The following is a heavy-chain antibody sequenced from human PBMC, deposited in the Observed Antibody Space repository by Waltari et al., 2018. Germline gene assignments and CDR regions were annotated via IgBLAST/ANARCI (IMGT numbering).Heavy chain of an antibody. CDR2: IYYSGST. Sequence: QLQLQESGPGLVKPSETLSLTCTVSGRSLSSSSYYLGWIRQPPGKGLEWIGSIYYSGSTYYNPSLKSRVTISVDTSKNQFSLKLSSVTAADTAVYYCARANEYSSSRDFDYWGQGTLVTVSS. D-gene: IGHD6-13*01. J-gene: IGHJ4*02. CDR3: ARANEYSSSRDFDY. V-gene: IGHV4-39*07. CDR1: GRSLSSSSYY.